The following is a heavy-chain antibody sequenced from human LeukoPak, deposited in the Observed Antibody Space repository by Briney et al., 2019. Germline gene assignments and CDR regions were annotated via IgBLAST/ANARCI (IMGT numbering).Heavy chain of an antibody. J-gene: IGHJ4*02. V-gene: IGHV3-66*02. Sequence: GGSLRLSCAASGFTVSNNYMSWVRQAPGKGLEWVSVIYSGDNTYYVESVKGRFTISRDNSKNTLFLQMNRLRAEDTAVYYCAGRRLLDASFDYWGQGTLVTVSS. D-gene: IGHD3-16*01. CDR3: AGRRLLDASFDY. CDR1: GFTVSNNY. CDR2: IYSGDNT.